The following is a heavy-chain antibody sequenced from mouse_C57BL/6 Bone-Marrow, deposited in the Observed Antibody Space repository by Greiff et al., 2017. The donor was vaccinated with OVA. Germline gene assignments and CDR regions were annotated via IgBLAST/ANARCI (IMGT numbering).Heavy chain of an antibody. CDR1: GYTFTSYW. Sequence: VQLQQPGAELVKPGASVKLSCKASGYTFTSYWMQWVKQRPGQGLEWIGEIDPSDSYTNYNQKFKGKATLTVDTSSSTAYMQLSSLTSEDSAVYYCASGTTVVAKDFDVWGTGTTVTVSS. D-gene: IGHD1-1*01. J-gene: IGHJ1*03. CDR2: IDPSDSYT. V-gene: IGHV1-50*01. CDR3: ASGTTVVAKDFDV.